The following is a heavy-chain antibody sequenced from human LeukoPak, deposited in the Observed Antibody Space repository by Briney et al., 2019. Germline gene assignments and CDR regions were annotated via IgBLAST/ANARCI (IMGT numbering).Heavy chain of an antibody. CDR2: INPNSGGT. CDR1: GYTFTGYY. V-gene: IGHV1-2*04. J-gene: IGHJ4*02. D-gene: IGHD2-15*01. Sequence: GASVKVSCKASGYTFTGYYMHWVRQAPGQGLEWMGWINPNSGGTNYAQKFQGWVTMTRDTSISTAYMELSRLRPDDTAVYYCARAVGYCSGGSCYSTGGIDYWGQGTLVTVSS. CDR3: ARAVGYCSGGSCYSTGGIDY.